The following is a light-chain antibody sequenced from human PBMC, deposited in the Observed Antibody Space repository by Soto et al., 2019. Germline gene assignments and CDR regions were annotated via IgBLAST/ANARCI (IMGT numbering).Light chain of an antibody. J-gene: IGKJ1*01. V-gene: IGKV3-20*01. Sequence: EFVWTQAPGTRSLSPGERATLSCRASQSVSASYFAWYQQKPGQAPRLLIYDASSRATGIPDRFSGSGSGTDFTLTISRLEPEDFAVYYCQQYGSIPWTFGQGTKVE. CDR2: DAS. CDR1: QSVSASY. CDR3: QQYGSIPWT.